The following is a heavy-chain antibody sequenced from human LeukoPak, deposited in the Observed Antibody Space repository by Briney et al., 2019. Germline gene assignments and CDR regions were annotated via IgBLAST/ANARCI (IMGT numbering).Heavy chain of an antibody. CDR3: ARDYGGTFDY. V-gene: IGHV4-31*03. D-gene: IGHD4-23*01. J-gene: IGHJ4*02. CDR2: IYYSGST. CDR1: GGSISSGGYY. Sequence: SETLSLTCTVSGGSISSGGYYWSWIRQHPGKGLEWIGYIYYSGSTYYNPSLKSRDTISVDTSKNQFSLKLSFVTAADTAVYYCARDYGGTFDYWGQGTLVTVSS.